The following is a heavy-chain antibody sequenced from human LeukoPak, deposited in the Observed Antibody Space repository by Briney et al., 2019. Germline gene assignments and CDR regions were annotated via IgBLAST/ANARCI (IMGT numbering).Heavy chain of an antibody. Sequence: ASVKVSCKASGYTFTSYGISWVRQAPGQGLEWMGWINPNSGGTNYAQKFQGRVTMTRDTSISTAYMELSRLRSDDTAVYYCAKNIAVAGEDYYYYMDVWGKGTTVTVSS. CDR2: INPNSGGT. V-gene: IGHV1-2*02. CDR3: AKNIAVAGEDYYYYMDV. D-gene: IGHD6-19*01. CDR1: GYTFTSYG. J-gene: IGHJ6*03.